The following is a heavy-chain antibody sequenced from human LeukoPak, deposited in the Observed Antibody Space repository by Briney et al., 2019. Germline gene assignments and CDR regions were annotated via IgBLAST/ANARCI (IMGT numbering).Heavy chain of an antibody. D-gene: IGHD2-21*01. CDR3: ARGMGPGLWPRFDY. V-gene: IGHV3-48*04. CDR1: GFTFSSYS. Sequence: GGSLRLSCAASGFTFSSYSMNWVRQAPGKGLEWVSYISSSSSTIYYADSVKGRFTISRDNAKNSLYLQMNSLRAEDTAVYYCARGMGPGLWPRFDYWGQGTLVTVSS. J-gene: IGHJ4*02. CDR2: ISSSSSTI.